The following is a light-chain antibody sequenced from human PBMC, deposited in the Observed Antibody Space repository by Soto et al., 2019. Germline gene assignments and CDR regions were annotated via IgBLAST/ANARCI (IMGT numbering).Light chain of an antibody. V-gene: IGKV1-27*01. CDR2: AAS. Sequence: DIQMTQSPSSLSASVGDRVTITCRASQDIRKYLAWYQQKPGEVPKLLIFAASSLESGVPSRFSGGGSGTDFNLIISSLQPEDVATYYCQKCDSAPWTFGPGTKVDIK. CDR3: QKCDSAPWT. J-gene: IGKJ1*01. CDR1: QDIRKY.